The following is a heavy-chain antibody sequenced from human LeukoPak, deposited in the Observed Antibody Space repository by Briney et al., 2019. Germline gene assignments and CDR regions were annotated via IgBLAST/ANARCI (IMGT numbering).Heavy chain of an antibody. CDR2: ISYDGSNK. J-gene: IGHJ6*02. Sequence: GGSLRLSCAASGFTFSSYAMHWVRQAPGKGLEWVAVISYDGSNKYYADSVKGRFTISRDNSKNTLYLQMNSLRAEGTAVYYCARVPYADVWGQGTTVTVSS. CDR3: ARVPYADV. V-gene: IGHV3-30-3*01. CDR1: GFTFSSYA.